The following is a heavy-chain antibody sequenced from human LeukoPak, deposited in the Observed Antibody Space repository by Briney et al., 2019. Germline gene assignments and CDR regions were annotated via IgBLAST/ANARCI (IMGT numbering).Heavy chain of an antibody. V-gene: IGHV4-34*01. Sequence: SETLSLTCAVYGGSFSGYYWSWIRQPPGKGLEWGAEINLSGSTNYNPSLKSRVTISVDTSKNQFSLKLSSVTAADTAVYYCARHVGAEDYYMDVWGKGTTVTVSS. CDR1: GGSFSGYY. J-gene: IGHJ6*03. CDR2: INLSGST. D-gene: IGHD3-16*01. CDR3: ARHVGAEDYYMDV.